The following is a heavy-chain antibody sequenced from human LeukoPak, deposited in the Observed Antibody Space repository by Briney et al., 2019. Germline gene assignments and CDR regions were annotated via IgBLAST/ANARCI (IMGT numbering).Heavy chain of an antibody. CDR2: INWNGGST. D-gene: IGHD3-22*01. J-gene: IGHJ4*02. CDR1: GFTFDDYG. Sequence: PGGSLRLSCAASGFTFDDYGMSWVRQAPGKGLEWVSGINWNGGSTGYADSVKGRFTISRDNAKNSLYLQMNSLRAEDTAVYYCARDLIYYDSSGSDYWGQGTLVTVSS. V-gene: IGHV3-20*04. CDR3: ARDLIYYDSSGSDY.